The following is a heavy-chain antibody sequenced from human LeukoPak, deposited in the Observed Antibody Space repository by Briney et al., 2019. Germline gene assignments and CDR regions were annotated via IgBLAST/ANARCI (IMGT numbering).Heavy chain of an antibody. CDR1: GGSFSGYY. CDR2: INHSGST. D-gene: IGHD6-13*01. J-gene: IGHJ6*02. V-gene: IGHV4-34*01. CDR3: ARGFRSRRVGVAAGFYYYYGMDV. Sequence: SETLSLTCAVYGGSFSGYYWSWIRQPPGKGLEWIGEINHSGSTYYNPSLKSRVTISVDSSKNQFSLKLTSVAAADTAVYYCARGFRSRRVGVAAGFYYYYGMDVWGQGTTVTVSS.